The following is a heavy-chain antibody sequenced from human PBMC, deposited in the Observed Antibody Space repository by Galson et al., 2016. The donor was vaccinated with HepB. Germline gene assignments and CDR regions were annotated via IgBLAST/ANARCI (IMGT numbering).Heavy chain of an antibody. D-gene: IGHD2/OR15-2a*01. J-gene: IGHJ6*04. CDR3: ATGPDKYVS. CDR2: IIPISGTA. V-gene: IGHV1-69*06. CDR1: GATFGSYT. Sequence: SVKVSCKASGATFGSYTLSWVRQAPGQGLEWMGGIIPISGTANYAEKFQGRVTINADTSADTAYMDLSSLRSEDTAVYYCATGPDKYVSWGKGTTVTVSS.